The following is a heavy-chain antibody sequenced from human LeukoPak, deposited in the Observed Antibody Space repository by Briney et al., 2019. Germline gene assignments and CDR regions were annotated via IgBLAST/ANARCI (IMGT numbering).Heavy chain of an antibody. CDR3: AKDLYDSSGPPFDY. CDR2: ISSSSSTI. J-gene: IGHJ4*02. CDR1: GFTFSSYS. Sequence: GGSLRLSCAASGFTFSSYSMNWVRQAPGKGLEWVSYISSSSSTIYYADSVKGRFTISRDNSKNTLYLQMNSLRAEDTAVYYCAKDLYDSSGPPFDYWGQGTLVTVSS. D-gene: IGHD3-22*01. V-gene: IGHV3-48*01.